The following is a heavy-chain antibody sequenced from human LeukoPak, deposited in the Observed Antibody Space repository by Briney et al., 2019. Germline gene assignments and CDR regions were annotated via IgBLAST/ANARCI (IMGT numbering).Heavy chain of an antibody. CDR2: ISAYNGNT. CDR1: GYTFTSYG. J-gene: IGHJ6*02. D-gene: IGHD2-2*01. V-gene: IGHV1-18*01. Sequence: VASVKVSCKASGYTFTSYGISWVRQAPGQGLEWMGWISAYNGNTNYAQKLQGRVTMTTDTSTSTAYMELRSLRSDDTAVYYCARDAKPLGYCSSTSCYAPGACGMDVWGQGTTVTVSS. CDR3: ARDAKPLGYCSSTSCYAPGACGMDV.